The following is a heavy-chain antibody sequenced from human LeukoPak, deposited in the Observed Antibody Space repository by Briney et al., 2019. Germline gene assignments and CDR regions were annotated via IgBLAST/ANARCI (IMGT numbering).Heavy chain of an antibody. J-gene: IGHJ6*02. CDR3: ARDNSGMDV. CDR1: GFSFSSYG. Sequence: GRSLRLSCAASGFSFSSYGMHWVRQAPGKGLEWVAAIWYDGSNKYYADSVKGRFTISRDNSKNTVYLQMNSLRAEDTAVYYCARDNSGMDVWGQGTTVTVSS. V-gene: IGHV3-33*01. CDR2: IWYDGSNK. D-gene: IGHD4-23*01.